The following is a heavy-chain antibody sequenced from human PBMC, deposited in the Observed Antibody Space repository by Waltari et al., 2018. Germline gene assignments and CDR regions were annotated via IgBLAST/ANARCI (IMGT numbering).Heavy chain of an antibody. J-gene: IGHJ4*02. CDR1: GFTFSSYA. CDR2: IYSGGST. CDR3: AKGSDYYDSSGYDY. V-gene: IGHV3-23*03. Sequence: EVQLLESGGGLVQPGGSLRLSCAASGFTFSSYAMSWVRQAPGKGLEWVSVIYSGGSTYYADSVKGRFTISRDNSKNTLYLQMNSLRAEDTAVYYCAKGSDYYDSSGYDYWGQGTLVTVSS. D-gene: IGHD3-22*01.